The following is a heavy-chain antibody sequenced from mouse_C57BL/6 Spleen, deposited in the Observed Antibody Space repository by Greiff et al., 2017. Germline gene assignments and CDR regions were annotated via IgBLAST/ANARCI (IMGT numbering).Heavy chain of an antibody. J-gene: IGHJ4*01. Sequence: EVKLVESGGGLVQPGGSLKLSCAASGFTFSDYYMYWVRQTPEKRLELVAYISNGGGSTYYPDTVKGRFTISRDNAKNTLYLQMSRLKSEDTAMYYCARPPYYDYDVYAMDYWGQGTSVTVSS. V-gene: IGHV5-12*01. CDR2: ISNGGGST. D-gene: IGHD2-4*01. CDR1: GFTFSDYY. CDR3: ARPPYYDYDVYAMDY.